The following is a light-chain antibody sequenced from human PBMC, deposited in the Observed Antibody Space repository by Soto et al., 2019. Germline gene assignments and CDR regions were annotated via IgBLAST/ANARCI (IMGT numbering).Light chain of an antibody. J-gene: IGKJ1*01. CDR3: QKSYSTTWK. CDR1: QGFSSY. Sequence: IRMTQSPSSLSASTSDRVSFTCRASQGFSSYLNWYQQKPGKAPKLLIYAASSLQSGVPSRFSGSGSGTDFTLTISSLQPEDFATYYCQKSYSTTWKFGQGTKVDIK. CDR2: AAS. V-gene: IGKV1-39*01.